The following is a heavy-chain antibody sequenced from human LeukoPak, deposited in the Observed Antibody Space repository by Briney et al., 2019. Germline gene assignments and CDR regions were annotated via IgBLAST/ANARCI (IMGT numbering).Heavy chain of an antibody. V-gene: IGHV4-39*07. CDR3: ARLTKNDSGSFRFGKKKRGYMDV. D-gene: IGHD3-10*01. CDR2: IYYSGTT. Sequence: KPSETLFLTCTVSDGSISSISHYWGRIRQPPGKGLEWIGTIYYSGTTYYNPSLKSRVTISVDTSKNQFSLNLSSVTAADTAVYYCARLTKNDSGSFRFGKKKRGYMDVWGKGTTVTISS. CDR1: DGSISSISHY. J-gene: IGHJ6*03.